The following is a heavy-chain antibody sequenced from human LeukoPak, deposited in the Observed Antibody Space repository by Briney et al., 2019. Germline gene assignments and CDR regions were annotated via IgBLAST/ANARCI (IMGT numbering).Heavy chain of an antibody. CDR2: ISGSGGST. CDR1: GFTFSSYA. J-gene: IGHJ3*02. D-gene: IGHD1-26*01. V-gene: IGHV3-23*01. Sequence: PGGSLRLSCAASGFTFSSYAMSWVRQAPGKGLEWVSAISGSGGSTYYADSVKGRFTISRDNSRNTLYLQMNSLRAEDTAVYYCARDISRELPGDDAFDIWGQGTMVTVSS. CDR3: ARDISRELPGDDAFDI.